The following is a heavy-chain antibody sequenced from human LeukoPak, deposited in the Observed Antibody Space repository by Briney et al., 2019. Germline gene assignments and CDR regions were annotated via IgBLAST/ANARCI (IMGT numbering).Heavy chain of an antibody. CDR1: GFTFSSSA. J-gene: IGHJ4*02. D-gene: IGHD2-15*01. CDR2: ISNNGGYT. CDR3: AKQLGYCSDGSCYFPY. V-gene: IGHV3-23*01. Sequence: GGSLRLSCAASGFTFSSSAMSWVHQAPGKGLEWVSAISNNGGYTYYADSVQGRFTTSRDNSKSTLCLQMNSLRAEDTAVYYCAKQLGYCSDGSCYFPYWGQGTLVTVSS.